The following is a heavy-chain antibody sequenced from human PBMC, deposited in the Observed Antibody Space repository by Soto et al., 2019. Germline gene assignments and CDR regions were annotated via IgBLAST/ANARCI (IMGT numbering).Heavy chain of an antibody. CDR3: ARDRPKEGAPLVDP. CDR1: GFTFNTYA. D-gene: IGHD3-16*01. J-gene: IGHJ5*02. Sequence: EVQLLESGGDLVQPGGSLRLSCVASGFTFNTYAINWVRQAPGKGLEWVSGILGDGVSTYYADSVNGRFTISRDNSKNTLYMQMNNRRVEDTAVYYCARDRPKEGAPLVDPWGQGTLVTVSS. V-gene: IGHV3-23*01. CDR2: ILGDGVST.